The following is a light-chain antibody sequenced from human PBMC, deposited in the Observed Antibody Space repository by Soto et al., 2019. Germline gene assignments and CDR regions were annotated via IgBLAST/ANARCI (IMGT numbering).Light chain of an antibody. V-gene: IGKV3-11*01. CDR2: DAS. J-gene: IGKJ5*01. CDR1: QSVSSY. CDR3: QQRSNWIT. Sequence: EIVLTQSPATLSLSPGERATLSCRASQSVSSYLAWYQQKPGQAPRLLIYDASNRATGIPARFSGSGSGTDFFFSFSSLEPEDFAVYYCQQRSNWITFGQGTRLEIK.